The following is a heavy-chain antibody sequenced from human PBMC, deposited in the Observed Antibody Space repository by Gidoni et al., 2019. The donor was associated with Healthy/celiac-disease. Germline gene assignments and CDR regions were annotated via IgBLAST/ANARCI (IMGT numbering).Heavy chain of an antibody. V-gene: IGHV3-21*01. Sequence: EVQLVESGGGLVKLGGSLRLSCAASGFTFSSHSINWVPQAPGKGLGWVSSISSSSSYIYYADSVKGRFTISRDNAKNSLYLQMNSLRAEDTAVYYCARDSGAYCSGGSCYPEAEYFQHWGQGTLVTVSS. CDR2: ISSSSSYI. CDR1: GFTFSSHS. J-gene: IGHJ1*01. D-gene: IGHD2-15*01. CDR3: ARDSGAYCSGGSCYPEAEYFQH.